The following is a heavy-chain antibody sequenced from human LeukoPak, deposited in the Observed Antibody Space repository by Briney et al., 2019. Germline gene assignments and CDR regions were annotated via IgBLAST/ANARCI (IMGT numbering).Heavy chain of an antibody. Sequence: GGSLRLSCAASGFTFGDSWVHWIRQAPGKGLVWVSLINADGTTTTYADSVKGRFTISRDNARNTVSLQMNSLTIEDTAVYYCLLVVEPPGSGGFDVWGQGTMIAVSS. J-gene: IGHJ3*01. CDR2: INADGTTT. V-gene: IGHV3-74*01. CDR1: GFTFGDSW. D-gene: IGHD1-14*01. CDR3: LLVVEPPGSGGFDV.